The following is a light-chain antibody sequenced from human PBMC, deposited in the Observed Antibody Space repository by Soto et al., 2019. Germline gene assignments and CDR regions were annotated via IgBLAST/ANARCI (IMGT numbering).Light chain of an antibody. Sequence: EIVLTQSPGPLSLSPGERATLSCRASQSVTNNQVAWFRKKPGQAPRLRIWGVSNRATGIPDRCSGRGSGTDFTRNSSRLEPEDFVVFYCSQYGSTHPTVGQGTKVDIK. J-gene: IGKJ1*01. V-gene: IGKV3-20*01. CDR1: QSVTNNQ. CDR3: SQYGSTHPT. CDR2: GVS.